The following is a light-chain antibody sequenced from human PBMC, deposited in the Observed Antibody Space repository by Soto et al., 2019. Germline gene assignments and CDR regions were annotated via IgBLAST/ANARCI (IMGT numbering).Light chain of an antibody. Sequence: EIALTQSPGTLSLSPGERATLSCRASQTVTSSYLAWYQQKPGQAPRLLFYGASNRATGIPDRFSGSGSGTDFSLTISRLEPEDIAVYYCQQYGSSPQTFGQGTKVDIK. V-gene: IGKV3-20*01. J-gene: IGKJ1*01. CDR1: QTVTSSY. CDR3: QQYGSSPQT. CDR2: GAS.